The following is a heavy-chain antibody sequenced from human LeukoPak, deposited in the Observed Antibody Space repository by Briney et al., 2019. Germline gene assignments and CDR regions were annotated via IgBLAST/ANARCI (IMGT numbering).Heavy chain of an antibody. V-gene: IGHV3-21*01. CDR2: ISNSGTYI. CDR1: GFTFSTYS. CDR3: ARGDAFSGDH. J-gene: IGHJ4*02. Sequence: GGSLRLSCAASGFTFSTYSMNWVRQAPGKGLEWVSSISNSGTYIYYADSVKGRFTLSRDNAKNSLYLQMDSLRAEDTAVYYCARGDAFSGDHWGQGTLVTVSS. D-gene: IGHD3-16*01.